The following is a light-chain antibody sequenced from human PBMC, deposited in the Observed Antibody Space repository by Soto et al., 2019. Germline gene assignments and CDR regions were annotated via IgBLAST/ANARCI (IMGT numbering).Light chain of an antibody. CDR1: SSDVGGYNY. Sequence: QSALTQPPSASGSPGQSVTISCTGTSSDVGGYNYVSWYQQHPGKAPKLMIYEVSKRPSGVPDRFSGSKSGNTASLTVSGLQAEDEGDYYCSSYAGSNNRVFGGGTQLTVL. V-gene: IGLV2-8*01. CDR3: SSYAGSNNRV. CDR2: EVS. J-gene: IGLJ3*02.